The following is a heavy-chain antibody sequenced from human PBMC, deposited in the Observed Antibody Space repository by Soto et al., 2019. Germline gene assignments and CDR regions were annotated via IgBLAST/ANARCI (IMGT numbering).Heavy chain of an antibody. CDR3: VKDALTTVAYYFDY. J-gene: IGHJ4*02. CDR2: ISRDSRSI. D-gene: IGHD4-17*01. V-gene: IGHV3-9*01. Sequence: GGSLRLSCEVSGFRFDDYGMHWVRKAPGKGLEWIAGISRDSRSISYGASMKGRFTISRDNAKNSLYLQLNSLRADDTAFYYCVKDALTTVAYYFDYWGQGALVTVSS. CDR1: GFRFDDYG.